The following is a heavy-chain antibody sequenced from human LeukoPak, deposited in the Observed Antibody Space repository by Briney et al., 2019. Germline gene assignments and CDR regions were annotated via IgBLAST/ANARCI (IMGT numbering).Heavy chain of an antibody. Sequence: GGSLRLSCAASGFTFRKYAMNWVRQAPGKGLEWVSTIIVSGGRSGGRTYNADSVKGRFTISRDNSKNTLYLQMNSLRAEDTAVYYCARELYSSSWYFLEYPFYYYYYGMDVWGQGTTVTVSS. CDR3: ARELYSSSWYFLEYPFYYYYYGMDV. V-gene: IGHV3-23*01. D-gene: IGHD6-13*01. CDR2: IIVSGGRSGGRT. J-gene: IGHJ6*02. CDR1: GFTFRKYA.